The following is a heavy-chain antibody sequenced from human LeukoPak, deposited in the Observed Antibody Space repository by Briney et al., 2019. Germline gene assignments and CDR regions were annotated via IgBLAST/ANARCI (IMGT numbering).Heavy chain of an antibody. CDR3: ARRGGIVRGVNWFDP. J-gene: IGHJ5*02. CDR2: INHSGST. V-gene: IGHV4-34*01. Sequence: SETLSLTCAVYGGSFSGYYWSWIRQPPGKGLEWIGEINHSGSTNYNPSLKSRVTISVDTSKNQFSLKLSSVTAADTAVYYCARRGGIVRGVNWFDPWGQGTLVTVSS. D-gene: IGHD3-10*01. CDR1: GGSFSGYY.